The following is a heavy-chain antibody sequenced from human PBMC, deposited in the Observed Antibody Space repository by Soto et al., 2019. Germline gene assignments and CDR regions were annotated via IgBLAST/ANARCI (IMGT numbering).Heavy chain of an antibody. CDR1: GYTFYRYG. CDR2: INPSNDNT. V-gene: IGHV1-18*01. J-gene: IGHJ5*02. CDR3: ARDTQQDSSGYYLEWFDP. Sequence: QVQLVQSGAEVKKAGASVKVSCKASGYTFYRYGITWVRQAPGQGLEWMGWINPSNDNTNYAQKFRGRVTMTTEASTSTDNIELTSLKSDDTAVYYGARDTQQDSSGYYLEWFDPWGQGTLVTVSS. D-gene: IGHD3-22*01.